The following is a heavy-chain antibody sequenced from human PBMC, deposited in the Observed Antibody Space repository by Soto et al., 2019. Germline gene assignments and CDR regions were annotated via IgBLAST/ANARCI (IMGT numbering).Heavy chain of an antibody. Sequence: TGGSLRLSCAASGFTFSSYGMHWVRQAPGKGLEWVAVIWYDGSNKYYADSVKGRFTISRDNSKNTLYLQMNSLRAEDTAVYYCARGLDYDFWSGSIPHFDYWGQGTLVTVSS. V-gene: IGHV3-33*01. CDR1: GFTFSSYG. CDR3: ARGLDYDFWSGSIPHFDY. J-gene: IGHJ4*02. D-gene: IGHD3-3*01. CDR2: IWYDGSNK.